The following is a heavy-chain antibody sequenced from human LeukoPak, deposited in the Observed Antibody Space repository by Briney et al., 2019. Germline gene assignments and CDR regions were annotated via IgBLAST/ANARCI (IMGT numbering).Heavy chain of an antibody. D-gene: IGHD2/OR15-2a*01. V-gene: IGHV3-15*01. Sequence: PGGSLRLSCAASGFTFSNAWMSWVRQAPGKGLEWVGRIKSKTDGGTTDYAAPVKGRFTISRDDSKNTLYLQMNSLKTEDTAVYYCTTDSSYFHALGYYYYGMDVWGQGTTVTVSS. CDR3: TTDSSYFHALGYYYYGMDV. CDR2: IKSKTDGGTT. CDR1: GFTFSNAW. J-gene: IGHJ6*02.